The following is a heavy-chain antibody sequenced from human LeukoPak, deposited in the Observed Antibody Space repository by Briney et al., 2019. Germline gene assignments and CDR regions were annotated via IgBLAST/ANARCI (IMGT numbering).Heavy chain of an antibody. CDR2: IYTSGST. V-gene: IGHV4-4*07. J-gene: IGHJ4*02. D-gene: IGHD5-12*01. Sequence: PSVTLSLTCTVSGGTISSYYWSWIRQPAGKGLEWIGRIYTSGSTNYNPSLKSRVTMSVDTSNNQFSLKLSSVTAADTAVYYCARDSTSGYSGYDSDYWGQGTLVTVSS. CDR1: GGTISSYY. CDR3: ARDSTSGYSGYDSDY.